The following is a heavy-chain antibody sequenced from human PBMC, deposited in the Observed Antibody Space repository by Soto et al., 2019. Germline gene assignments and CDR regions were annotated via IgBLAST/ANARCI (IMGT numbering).Heavy chain of an antibody. D-gene: IGHD6-19*01. CDR1: GFTVSDTY. J-gene: IGHJ4*02. Sequence: EVRLVATGGGLIQPGGSLRLSCAASGFTVSDTYMNWVRQAPGKGLEWVSVIYSGSATYYADPVKGRFTISRDNSKNTVFLQMSSLRVDDTAVYYCARGKSGWLTFDYWGQGILVTVSS. CDR3: ARGKSGWLTFDY. CDR2: IYSGSAT. V-gene: IGHV3-53*02.